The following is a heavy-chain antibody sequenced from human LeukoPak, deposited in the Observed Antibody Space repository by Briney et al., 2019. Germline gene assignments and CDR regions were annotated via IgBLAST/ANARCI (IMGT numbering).Heavy chain of an antibody. V-gene: IGHV5-51*01. CDR1: GYTFTNDW. J-gene: IGHJ4*02. CDR3: ARAHDKYHPFDY. D-gene: IGHD3-9*01. CDR2: IYPGIYPGDSNT. Sequence: GESLKISCKASGYTFTNDWIGWVRQMPGKGLEWMGIIYPGIYPGDSNTRYSPSFQGQVTFSADKSINTAYLQWSSLKASDTAIYYCARAHDKYHPFDYWGQGTLVTASS.